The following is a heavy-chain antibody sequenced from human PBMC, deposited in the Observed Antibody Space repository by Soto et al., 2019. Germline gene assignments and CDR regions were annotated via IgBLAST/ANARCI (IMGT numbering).Heavy chain of an antibody. CDR1: GGSTSSDNY. Sequence: SETLSLTCAVSGGSTSSDNYWSFIRQPPGKGLEWIGHIYYSGNTDYNPSLKSRLAISIDTSKNQFSLKLSSVTAADTAVYFCAREGGESSDGLYYFDSWGQGPLVTVS. J-gene: IGHJ4*02. D-gene: IGHD3-16*01. CDR2: IYYSGNT. V-gene: IGHV4-30-4*01. CDR3: AREGGESSDGLYYFDS.